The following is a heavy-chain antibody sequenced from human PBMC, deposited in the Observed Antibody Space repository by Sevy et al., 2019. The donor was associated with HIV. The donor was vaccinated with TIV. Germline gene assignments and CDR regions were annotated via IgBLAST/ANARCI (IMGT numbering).Heavy chain of an antibody. CDR3: ATHRRRDGYSYGAFDI. J-gene: IGHJ3*02. Sequence: GGSLRLSCAASGFTFSNYALSWVRQAPGKGLDWVSAVSGSGGKTYYADSVKGRFTISRDTSNNTLFLHMNSLRAEDTAVYYCATHRRRDGYSYGAFDIWGQGTMVTVSS. D-gene: IGHD4-4*01. CDR2: VSGSGGKT. V-gene: IGHV3-23*01. CDR1: GFTFSNYA.